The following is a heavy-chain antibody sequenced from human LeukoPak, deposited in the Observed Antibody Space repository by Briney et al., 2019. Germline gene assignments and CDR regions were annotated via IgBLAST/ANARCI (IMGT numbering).Heavy chain of an antibody. CDR3: ARQSYDSSGYFNWFDP. V-gene: IGHV3-74*01. J-gene: IGHJ5*02. CDR2: INTDGSST. CDR1: GFTFSSYW. Sequence: SGGSLRLSCAASGFTFSSYWMHWVRQAPGKGLVWVSRINTDGSSTSYADSVKGRFTISRDNAKNTLYLQMNSLRAEDTAVYYCARQSYDSSGYFNWFDPWGQGTLVTVSS. D-gene: IGHD3-22*01.